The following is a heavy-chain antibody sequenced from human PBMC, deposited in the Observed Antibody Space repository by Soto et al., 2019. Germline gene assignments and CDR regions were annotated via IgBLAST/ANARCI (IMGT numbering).Heavy chain of an antibody. CDR3: TSLEPNPVYVDP. V-gene: IGHV3-73*02. Sequence: EMQLVQSGGGLVQPGGSLKLSCAASGFTFSGSAMHWIRQAPGKGLEWVGSIRDKTDMYATAVRGRFIMSRDDSNNTAYLQRNGLKTEDTAVYYCTSLEPNPVYVDPWGQGTLVTVSS. CDR2: IRDKTDMYAT. J-gene: IGHJ5*02. D-gene: IGHD4-17*01. CDR1: GFTFSGSA.